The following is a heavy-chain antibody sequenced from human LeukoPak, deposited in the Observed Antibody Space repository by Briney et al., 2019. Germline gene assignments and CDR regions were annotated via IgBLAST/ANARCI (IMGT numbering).Heavy chain of an antibody. V-gene: IGHV4-39*01. CDR2: INFSGRT. J-gene: IGHJ4*02. Sequence: SETLSLTCTVSVDSISGSSYSWGWIRQPPGKGLEWIRNINFSGRTYYNPSLKSRVTISVDTSKNQFSLKLNSVTAADTAIYHCARLVPEATSRDFDYWGQGALVTVSS. CDR3: ARLVPEATSRDFDY. CDR1: VDSISGSSYS. D-gene: IGHD5-24*01.